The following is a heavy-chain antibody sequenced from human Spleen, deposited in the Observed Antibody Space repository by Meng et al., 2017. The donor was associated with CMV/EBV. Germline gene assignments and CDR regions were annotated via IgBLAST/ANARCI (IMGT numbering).Heavy chain of an antibody. CDR2: IYYSGST. CDR3: ARVFEVSGGAFDI. CDR1: GGSISSNSYY. J-gene: IGHJ3*02. Sequence: SETLSLTCTVSGGSISSNSYYWGWIRQPPGKGLEWIGYIYYSGSTNYNPSLKSRVTISVDTSKNQSSLKLSSVTAADTAVYYCARVFEVSGGAFDIWGQGTMVTVSS. V-gene: IGHV4-61*05. D-gene: IGHD3-3*01.